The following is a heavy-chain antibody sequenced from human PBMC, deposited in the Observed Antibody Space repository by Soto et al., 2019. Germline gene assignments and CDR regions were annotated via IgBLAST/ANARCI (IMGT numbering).Heavy chain of an antibody. J-gene: IGHJ6*03. D-gene: IGHD3-10*01. V-gene: IGHV4-59*01. CDR2: IYYSGST. CDR1: GGSISSYY. Sequence: SETLSLTCTVSGGSISSYYWSWIRQPPGKGLEWIGYIYYSGSTNYNPSLKSRVTISVDTSKNQFSLKLSSVTAADTAVYYCARGPLGVRGVNYYYYYMDVWGKGTTVTVSS. CDR3: ARGPLGVRGVNYYYYYMDV.